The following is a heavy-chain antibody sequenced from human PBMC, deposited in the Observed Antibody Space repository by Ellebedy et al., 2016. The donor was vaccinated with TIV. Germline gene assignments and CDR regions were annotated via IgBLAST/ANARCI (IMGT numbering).Heavy chain of an antibody. Sequence: GGSLRLXCAASGFTFSSYGMHWVRQAPGKGLEWVAVISYDGSNKYYADSVKGRFTISRDNSKNTLYLQMNSLRAEDTAVYYCARVYSGSYQGAFDIWGQGTTVTVS. CDR1: GFTFSSYG. D-gene: IGHD1-26*01. CDR2: ISYDGSNK. J-gene: IGHJ3*02. CDR3: ARVYSGSYQGAFDI. V-gene: IGHV3-30*03.